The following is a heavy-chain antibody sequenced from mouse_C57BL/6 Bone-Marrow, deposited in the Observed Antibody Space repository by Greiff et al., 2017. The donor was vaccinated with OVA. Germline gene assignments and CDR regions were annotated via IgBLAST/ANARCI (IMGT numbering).Heavy chain of an antibody. J-gene: IGHJ1*03. CDR1: GYSITSDY. Sequence: DVHLVESGPGLAKPSQTLSLTCSVTGYSITSDYWNWIRKFPGNKLEYMGYISYSGSTYYNPSLKSRISITRDTSKNQYYLQLNSVTTEDTATYYCARLRYYYGSSLWYFDVWGTGTTVTVSS. D-gene: IGHD1-1*01. CDR3: ARLRYYYGSSLWYFDV. CDR2: ISYSGST. V-gene: IGHV3-8*01.